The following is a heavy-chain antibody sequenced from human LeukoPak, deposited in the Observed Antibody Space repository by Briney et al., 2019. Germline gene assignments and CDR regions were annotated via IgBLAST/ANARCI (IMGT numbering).Heavy chain of an antibody. CDR2: INHSGST. CDR1: GGSFSGYY. CDR3: ARSGSSGYGDGFDY. V-gene: IGHV4-34*01. J-gene: IGHJ4*02. D-gene: IGHD3-22*01. Sequence: PSETLSLTCAVYGGSFSGYYWSWIRQPPGKGLEWIGEINHSGSTNYNPSLKSRVTISVDTSKNQFSLKLSSVTAADTAVYYCARSGSSGYGDGFDYWGQGTLVTVSS.